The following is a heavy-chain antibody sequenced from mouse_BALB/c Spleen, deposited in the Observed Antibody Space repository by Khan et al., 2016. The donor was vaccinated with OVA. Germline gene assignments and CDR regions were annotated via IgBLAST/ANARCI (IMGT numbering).Heavy chain of an antibody. D-gene: IGHD1-1*01. CDR3: VRRCNYYGSFYWYFDV. CDR2: IWTGGGT. V-gene: IGHV2-9-2*01. CDR1: GFSLTNYD. J-gene: IGHJ1*01. Sequence: QVQLKESGPGLVAPSQSLSITCTVSGFSLTNYDISWIRQPPGKGLEWLGVIWTGGGTNYNSAFMSRLSIRKDNSKSQVFLQMNSQQTDDTAIYYCVRRCNYYGSFYWYFDVWGAGTTVTVSS.